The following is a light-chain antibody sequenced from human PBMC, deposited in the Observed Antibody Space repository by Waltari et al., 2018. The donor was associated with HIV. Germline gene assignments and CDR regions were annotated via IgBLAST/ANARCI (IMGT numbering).Light chain of an antibody. CDR1: SSDVGDYNY. CDR2: DVN. J-gene: IGLJ2*01. V-gene: IGLV2-23*02. Sequence: QSALTQPASVSGSPGQSITISCPGASSDVGDYNYVSWYQQHPGKAPKLMIYDVNKRPSGVSNRFSGSKSGNTASLTISGLQAEDEADYYCCSYAGSSTVVFGGGTKLTVL. CDR3: CSYAGSSTVV.